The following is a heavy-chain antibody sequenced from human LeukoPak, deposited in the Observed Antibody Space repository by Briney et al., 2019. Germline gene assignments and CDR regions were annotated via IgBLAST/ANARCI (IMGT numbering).Heavy chain of an antibody. Sequence: PGGSLRLSCAASGFTFSSYAMGWVRQAPGKGLEWVSVISGSGANTYYANSVRGRFTISRDNSRNTLYLQVSSLGADDTAVHYCAKDMGRGGGAVIDYWGQGTLVTVSS. J-gene: IGHJ4*02. V-gene: IGHV3-23*01. CDR3: AKDMGRGGGAVIDY. CDR1: GFTFSSYA. D-gene: IGHD2-21*01. CDR2: ISGSGANT.